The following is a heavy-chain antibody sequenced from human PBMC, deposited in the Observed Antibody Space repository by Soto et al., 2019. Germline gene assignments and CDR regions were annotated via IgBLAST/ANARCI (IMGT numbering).Heavy chain of an antibody. J-gene: IGHJ4*02. CDR1: GFTFSSYG. Sequence: GGSLRLSCAASGFTFSSYGMHWVRQAPGKGLEWVAVIWYDGSNKYYADSVKGRFTISRDNSKNTLYLQMNSLRAEDTAVYYCARDRSSGWYEGGDYWGQGTLVTVSS. CDR2: IWYDGSNK. V-gene: IGHV3-33*01. D-gene: IGHD6-19*01. CDR3: ARDRSSGWYEGGDY.